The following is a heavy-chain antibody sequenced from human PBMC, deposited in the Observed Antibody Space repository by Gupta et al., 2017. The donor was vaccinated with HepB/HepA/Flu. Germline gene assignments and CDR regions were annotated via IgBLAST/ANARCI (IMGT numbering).Heavy chain of an antibody. V-gene: IGHV3-53*01. CDR3: ARDNGYGGKLDY. CDR2: IYSGGST. D-gene: IGHD4-23*01. Sequence: VRQAPGKGLEWVSVIYSGGSTYYADSVKGRFTISRDNSKNTLYLQMNSLRAEDTAVYYCARDNGYGGKLDYWGQGTLVTVSS. J-gene: IGHJ4*02.